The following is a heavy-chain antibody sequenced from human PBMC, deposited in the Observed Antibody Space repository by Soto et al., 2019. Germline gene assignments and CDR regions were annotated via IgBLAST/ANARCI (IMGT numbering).Heavy chain of an antibody. V-gene: IGHV4-61*02. D-gene: IGHD1-7*01. J-gene: IGHJ4*02. Sequence: SETLSLTCTVSGGSISSGGHYWSWIRQHPGKGLEWIGRISTTGNTHYNPSLESRVTMSLDTSKNQFSLKLTSVTAADTAVYYCEGESGENWSYEAYWGQGTLVTVSS. CDR3: EGESGENWSYEAY. CDR1: GGSISSGGHY. CDR2: ISTTGNT.